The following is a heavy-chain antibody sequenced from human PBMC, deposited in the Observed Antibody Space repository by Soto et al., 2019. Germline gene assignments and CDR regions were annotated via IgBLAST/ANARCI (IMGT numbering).Heavy chain of an antibody. CDR3: ARGANYRFDY. J-gene: IGHJ4*02. V-gene: IGHV3-74*01. CDR2: INSDGTSV. Sequence: GGSLRLSCAASGFTFSNSWVHWVRQAPGKGLVWVSRINSDGTSVNYADSVKGRFTLSRDNAKSTLFLQMNSLRAEDTAVYFCARGANYRFDYWGQGTQVTVSS. CDR1: GFTFSNSW. D-gene: IGHD3-16*02.